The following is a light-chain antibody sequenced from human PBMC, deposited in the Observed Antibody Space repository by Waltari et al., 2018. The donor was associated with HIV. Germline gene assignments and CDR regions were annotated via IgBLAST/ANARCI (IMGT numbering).Light chain of an antibody. CDR3: SSYTKTLYVI. V-gene: IGLV2-14*03. CDR2: DVT. J-gene: IGLJ2*01. Sequence: QSALTQPASVSGSPGQSITISCTGTSNDVGGYNYVSWYQQHPGKAPKLMLYDVTTRPSGVSDRFSGSKSGNTASLTISGLQAEDEADYYCSSYTKTLYVIFGGGTKLTVL. CDR1: SNDVGGYNY.